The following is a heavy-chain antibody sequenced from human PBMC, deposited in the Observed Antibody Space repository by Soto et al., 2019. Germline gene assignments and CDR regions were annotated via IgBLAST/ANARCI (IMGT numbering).Heavy chain of an antibody. CDR1: GYTFTSYG. D-gene: IGHD3-3*01. J-gene: IGHJ4*02. V-gene: IGHV1-18*04. Sequence: GASVKVSCKASGYTFTSYGISWVRQAPGQGLEWMGWISAYNGNTNYAQKFQGRVTMTRDTSISTAYMELSRLRSDDTAVYYCARDFWSGYNFDYWGQGTLVTVSS. CDR2: ISAYNGNT. CDR3: ARDFWSGYNFDY.